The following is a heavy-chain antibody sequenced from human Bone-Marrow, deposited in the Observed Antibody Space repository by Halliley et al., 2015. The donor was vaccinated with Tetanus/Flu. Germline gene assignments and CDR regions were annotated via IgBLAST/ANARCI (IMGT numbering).Heavy chain of an antibody. D-gene: IGHD2-15*01. CDR2: INQRGSP. CDR3: ARGEHFAIKYDATGPDSYFDY. CDR1: GVSFSGYD. V-gene: IGHV4-34*01. J-gene: IGHJ4*02. Sequence: LRLSCAVYGVSFSGYDLAWIRQPPGKGLEWVGEINQRGSPNYNPSLTSRVTMSVNTSNNQFSLRLSSVTAADTAVYYCARGEHFAIKYDATGPDSYFDYWGQGTLVTVSS.